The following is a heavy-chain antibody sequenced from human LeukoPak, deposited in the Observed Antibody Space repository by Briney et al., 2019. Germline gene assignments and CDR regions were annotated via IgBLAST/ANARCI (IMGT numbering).Heavy chain of an antibody. D-gene: IGHD5-24*01. CDR3: ARDRVEMATMFFDY. Sequence: SETLSLTCTASGDSISSYYWSWIRQPPGKGLEWIGYIYYSGSTNYNPSLKSRVTISVDTSKNQFSLKLSSVTAADTAVYYCARDRVEMATMFFDYWGQGTLVTVSS. CDR1: GDSISSYY. J-gene: IGHJ4*02. V-gene: IGHV4-59*01. CDR2: IYYSGST.